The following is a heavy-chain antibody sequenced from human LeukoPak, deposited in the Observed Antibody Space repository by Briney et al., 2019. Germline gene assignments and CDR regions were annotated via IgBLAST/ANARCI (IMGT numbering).Heavy chain of an antibody. D-gene: IGHD2-2*01. V-gene: IGHV3-30*02. CDR1: GFTISSYD. J-gene: IGHJ4*02. Sequence: GGSLRLSCAASGFTISSYDIHWVRQAPGKGLEWVAFIRYDGSNKYYADSVKGRFTISRDNSKNTLYLQMNSLRAEDTAVYYCAKGRTYPLDYWGQGTLVTVSS. CDR3: AKGRTYPLDY. CDR2: IRYDGSNK.